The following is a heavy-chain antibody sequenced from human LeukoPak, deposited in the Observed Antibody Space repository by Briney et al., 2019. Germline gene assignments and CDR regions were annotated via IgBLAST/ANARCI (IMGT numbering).Heavy chain of an antibody. Sequence: GGSLRLSCAASGFTFSDYYMSWIRQAPGKGLEWVSYISSSGSTIYYADSVKGRFTISRDNAKNTLYLQMNSLRAEDTAVYYCARVPYYYDSSGYYGGQYYFDYWGQGTLVTVSS. D-gene: IGHD3-22*01. CDR1: GFTFSDYY. V-gene: IGHV3-11*04. CDR3: ARVPYYYDSSGYYGGQYYFDY. J-gene: IGHJ4*02. CDR2: ISSSGSTI.